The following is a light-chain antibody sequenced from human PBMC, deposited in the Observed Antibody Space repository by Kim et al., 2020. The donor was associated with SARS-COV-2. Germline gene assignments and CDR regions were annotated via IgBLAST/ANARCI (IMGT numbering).Light chain of an antibody. V-gene: IGLV2-14*01. J-gene: IGLJ3*02. CDR1: TSDIGNYNF. Sequence: QSALTQPASVSGSPGQSITISCTGTTSDIGNYNFVSWSQQHPGRAPKLLIYDVSERPSGISDRFSGSKSGNTASLTISGLQAEDEADYYCSSHIPSSTTRVFGGGTQLTVL. CDR3: SSHIPSSTTRV. CDR2: DVS.